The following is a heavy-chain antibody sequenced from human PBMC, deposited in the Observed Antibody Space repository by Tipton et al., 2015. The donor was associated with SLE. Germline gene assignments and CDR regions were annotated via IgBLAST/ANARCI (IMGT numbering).Heavy chain of an antibody. D-gene: IGHD5-24*01. V-gene: IGHV4-59*01. J-gene: IGHJ4*02. CDR1: GGSFSGYY. CDR2: IYYSGST. Sequence: LRLSCAVYGGSFSGYYWSWIRQPPGKGLEWIGYIYYSGSTNYNPSLKSRVTISVDTSKNQFSLKLSSVTAAGTAVYYCAREGRRGLQIDYWGQGTLVTVSS. CDR3: AREGRRGLQIDY.